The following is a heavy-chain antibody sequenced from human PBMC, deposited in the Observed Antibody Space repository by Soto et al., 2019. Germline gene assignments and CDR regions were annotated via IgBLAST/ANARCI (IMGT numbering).Heavy chain of an antibody. CDR3: ARDRDTWGGISTSCHDY. CDR2: ISAYNGNT. Sequence: GALVKVSCTASGYTFTSYGISWVRQAPGQGLEWMGWISAYNGNTNYAQKLQGRVTMTTDTSTSTAYMELRSLRSDDTAVYYCARDRDTWGGISTSCHDYWGQGTLVTVSS. V-gene: IGHV1-18*01. D-gene: IGHD2-2*01. J-gene: IGHJ4*02. CDR1: GYTFTSYG.